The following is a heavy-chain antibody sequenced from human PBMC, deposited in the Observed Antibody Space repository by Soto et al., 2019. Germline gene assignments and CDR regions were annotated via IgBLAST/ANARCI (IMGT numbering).Heavy chain of an antibody. CDR1: GYTFTSYG. V-gene: IGHV1-18*01. CDR3: ASTSVDIVATIDDAFDI. Sequence: ASVKVSCKASGYTFTSYGISWVRQAPGQGLEWMGWISAYNGNTNYAQKLQGRVTMTTDTSTSTAYMELRSLRSDDTAVYYCASTSVDIVATIDDAFDIWGQGTMVT. D-gene: IGHD5-12*01. J-gene: IGHJ3*02. CDR2: ISAYNGNT.